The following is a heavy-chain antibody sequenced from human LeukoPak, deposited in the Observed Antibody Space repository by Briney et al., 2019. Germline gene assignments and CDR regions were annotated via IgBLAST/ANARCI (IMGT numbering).Heavy chain of an antibody. V-gene: IGHV3-33*01. J-gene: IGHJ4*02. CDR1: GFTFSSYG. D-gene: IGHD4-17*01. CDR2: IWYDGSNK. Sequence: GGSLRLSCAASGFTFSSYGMHWVRQAPGKGLEWVAVIWYDGSNKYYADSVKGRFTISRDNSKNTLYLQMNSLRAEDTAVYYCARDQYGAYAIDYWGQGTLVTVSS. CDR3: ARDQYGAYAIDY.